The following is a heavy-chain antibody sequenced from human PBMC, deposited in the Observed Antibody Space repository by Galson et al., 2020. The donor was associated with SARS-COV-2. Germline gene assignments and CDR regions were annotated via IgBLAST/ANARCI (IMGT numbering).Heavy chain of an antibody. CDR2: ISGHNGVT. Sequence: ASVKVSCKASGYNFISYGMGWVRQAPGEGLDWMGWISGHNGVTNMAKKFQERVTLTRDTSTNTAYMELRSLEYDDTAFYYCARDYLGRGVMDFWGQGTLVTVSS. V-gene: IGHV1-18*01. D-gene: IGHD3-16*01. CDR1: GYNFISYG. CDR3: ARDYLGRGVMDF. J-gene: IGHJ4*02.